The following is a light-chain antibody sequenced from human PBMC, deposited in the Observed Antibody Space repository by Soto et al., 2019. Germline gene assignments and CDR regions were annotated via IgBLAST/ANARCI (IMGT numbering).Light chain of an antibody. CDR3: SSYTSSSTLGGV. CDR1: SSDVGGYNY. CDR2: DVS. J-gene: IGLJ1*01. Sequence: QSALTQPASVSGSPGQSITISCTGTSSDVGGYNYVSWYQQYPGKAPKLMIYDVSSRPSGVSNRFSGSKPGNTASLTISGLQAEDEADYYCSSYTSSSTLGGVFGTGTKVTVL. V-gene: IGLV2-14*01.